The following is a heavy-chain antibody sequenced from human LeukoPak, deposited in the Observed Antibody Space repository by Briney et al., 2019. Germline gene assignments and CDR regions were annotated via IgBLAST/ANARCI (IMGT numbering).Heavy chain of an antibody. D-gene: IGHD6-13*01. CDR2: INPTGGSI. V-gene: IGHV1-46*01. J-gene: IGHJ4*02. CDR1: GYTFTRYD. CDR3: ASPSTAAAGTFDY. Sequence: ASVKVSCKASGYTFTRYDMHWVRQAPGQGLEWMGIINPTGGSISYAQKFQGRVTITADKSTSTAYMELSSLRSEDTAVYYCASPSTAAAGTFDYWGQGTLVTVSS.